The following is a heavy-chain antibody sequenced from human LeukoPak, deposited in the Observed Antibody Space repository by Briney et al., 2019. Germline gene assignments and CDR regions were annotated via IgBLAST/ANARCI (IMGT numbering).Heavy chain of an antibody. V-gene: IGHV4-34*01. CDR1: GGSFSGYY. CDR2: INHSGST. CDR3: ARGPPKDYIVVVPAAMYDY. J-gene: IGHJ4*02. D-gene: IGHD2-2*01. Sequence: PSETLSLTCAVYGGSFSGYYWSWIRQPPGKGLEWIGEINHSGSTNYNPSLKSRATISVDTSKNQFSLKLSSVTAADTAVYYCARGPPKDYIVVVPAAMYDYWGQGTLVTVSS.